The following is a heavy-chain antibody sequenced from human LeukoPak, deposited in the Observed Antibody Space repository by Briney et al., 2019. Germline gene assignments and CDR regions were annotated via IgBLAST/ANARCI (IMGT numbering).Heavy chain of an antibody. V-gene: IGHV1-18*01. D-gene: IGHD6-13*01. CDR3: ARVIIAAAGTGWFDP. J-gene: IGHJ5*02. Sequence: ASVKVSCKASGYTFTSYGISWVRQAPGQGLEWMGWISAYNGNTNYAQKLQGRVTMTTDTSTSTAYMELRSLRSDATAVYYCARVIIAAAGTGWFDPWGQGTLVTVSS. CDR1: GYTFTSYG. CDR2: ISAYNGNT.